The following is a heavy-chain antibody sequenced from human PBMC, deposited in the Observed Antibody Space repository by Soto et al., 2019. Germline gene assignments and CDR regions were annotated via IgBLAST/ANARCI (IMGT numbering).Heavy chain of an antibody. D-gene: IGHD2-2*01. CDR3: ARSQGSSTSLEIYYYYYYGMDV. Sequence: QVQLVQSGAEVKKPGSSVKDSCKASGGTFSSYAISWVRQAPGQGLEWIGGIIPIPGTANYAQKFQGRVTITADESTSTAYMELSSLRSEDTAVYYCARSQGSSTSLEIYYYYYYGMDVWGQGTTLTVSS. CDR1: GGTFSSYA. V-gene: IGHV1-69*01. CDR2: IIPIPGTA. J-gene: IGHJ6*02.